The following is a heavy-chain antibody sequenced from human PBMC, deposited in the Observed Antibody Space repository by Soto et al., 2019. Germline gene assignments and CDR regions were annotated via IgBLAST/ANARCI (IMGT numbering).Heavy chain of an antibody. CDR3: ARRDFWSGYFDRDAFDI. D-gene: IGHD3-3*01. J-gene: IGHJ3*02. CDR2: ISSSSSYI. V-gene: IGHV3-21*01. Sequence: GGSLRLSCAASGFTFSSYSMNWVRQAPGKGLEWVSSISSSSSYIYYADSVKGRFTISRDNAKNSLYLQMNSLRAEDTAVYYCARRDFWSGYFDRDAFDIRGQGTMVTVSS. CDR1: GFTFSSYS.